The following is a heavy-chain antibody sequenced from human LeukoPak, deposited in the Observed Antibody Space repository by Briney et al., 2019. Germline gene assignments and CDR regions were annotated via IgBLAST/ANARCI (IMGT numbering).Heavy chain of an antibody. CDR2: ISAYNGNT. Sequence: GASVKVSCKASGYTFTSYGISWVRQAPGQGLEWMGWISAYNGNTNYAQKLQGRVTMTTDTSTSTAYMELSSLRSEDTAVYYCARSTARTMVSIYYYYMDVWGKGTTVTVSS. CDR3: ARSTARTMVSIYYYYMDV. D-gene: IGHD3-10*01. V-gene: IGHV1-18*01. J-gene: IGHJ6*03. CDR1: GYTFTSYG.